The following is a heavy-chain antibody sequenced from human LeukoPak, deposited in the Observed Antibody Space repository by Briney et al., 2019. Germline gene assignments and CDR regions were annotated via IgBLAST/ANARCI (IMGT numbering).Heavy chain of an antibody. D-gene: IGHD2-15*01. Sequence: GGSLRLSCAASGFTFSNAWMSWVRQAPGKGLEWVGRIKSKTDGGTTDYAAPVKGRFTISRDDSKNTLYLQMNSLKTEDTAVYYCTTESGGGSCYPLCYYHYGMDVWGQGTTVTVSS. CDR3: TTESGGGSCYPLCYYHYGMDV. CDR2: IKSKTDGGTT. V-gene: IGHV3-15*01. CDR1: GFTFSNAW. J-gene: IGHJ6*02.